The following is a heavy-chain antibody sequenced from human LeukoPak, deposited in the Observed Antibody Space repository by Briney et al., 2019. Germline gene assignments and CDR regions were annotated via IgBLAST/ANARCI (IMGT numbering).Heavy chain of an antibody. D-gene: IGHD5-18*01. CDR3: ARANGQLWTTPDY. CDR2: ISHDGSKK. Sequence: GGSLRLSCAASGFTLSSYGMHWVRQPQGEGLEWVAVISHDGSKKYSAESVKGRFTISRDNSKNTLYLQMNSLRAEDTAVYYCARANGQLWTTPDYWGQGTLVTISS. J-gene: IGHJ4*02. V-gene: IGHV3-30*03. CDR1: GFTLSSYG.